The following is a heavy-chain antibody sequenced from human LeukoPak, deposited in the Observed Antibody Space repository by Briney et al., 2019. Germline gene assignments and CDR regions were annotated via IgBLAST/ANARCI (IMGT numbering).Heavy chain of an antibody. J-gene: IGHJ6*03. CDR3: ARDLIRVGATSIYYYYYMDV. V-gene: IGHV1-18*01. CDR2: ISAYNGNT. CDR1: GGTFSSYD. D-gene: IGHD1-26*01. Sequence: ASVKVSCKASGGTFSSYDISWVRQAPGQGLEWMGWISAYNGNTNYAQKLQGRVTMTTDTSTSTAYMELRSLRSDDTAVYYCARDLIRVGATSIYYYYYMDVWGKGTTVTVSS.